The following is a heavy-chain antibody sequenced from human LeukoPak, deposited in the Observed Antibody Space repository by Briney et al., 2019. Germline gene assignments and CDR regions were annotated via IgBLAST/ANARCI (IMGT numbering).Heavy chain of an antibody. CDR3: ARGQKRKYYDILTGYTIRMNWFDP. D-gene: IGHD3-9*01. V-gene: IGHV3-21*01. CDR1: GFTFSSYS. Sequence: TGGSLRLSCAASGFTFSSYSMNWVRQAPGKGLEWVSSISSSSYIYYADSVKGRFTISRDNAKNSLYLQMNSLRAEDTAVYYCARGQKRKYYDILTGYTIRMNWFDPWGQGTLVTVSS. J-gene: IGHJ5*02. CDR2: ISSSSYI.